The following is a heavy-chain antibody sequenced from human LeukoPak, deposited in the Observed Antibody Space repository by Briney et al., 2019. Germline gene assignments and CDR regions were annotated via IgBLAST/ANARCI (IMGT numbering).Heavy chain of an antibody. V-gene: IGHV4-39*01. Sequence: SETLSLTCTVSGGSISSSSYYWGWIRQPPGKGLEWIGSIYYSGSTYYNPSLKSRVTISVDTSKNQFSLKLSSVTAADTAVYYCARHVDCSSTSCQGIFDYWGQGTLVTVSS. CDR1: GGSISSSSYY. CDR3: ARHVDCSSTSCQGIFDY. J-gene: IGHJ4*02. D-gene: IGHD2-2*01. CDR2: IYYSGST.